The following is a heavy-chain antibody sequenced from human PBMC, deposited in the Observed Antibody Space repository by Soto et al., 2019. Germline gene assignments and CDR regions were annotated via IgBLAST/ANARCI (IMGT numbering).Heavy chain of an antibody. CDR1: GYTFTSYG. V-gene: IGHV1-18*01. J-gene: IGHJ4*02. D-gene: IGHD2-15*01. CDR2: ISAYNGNT. Sequence: QVQLVQSGAEVKKPGASVKVSCKASGYTFTSYGISWVRQAPGQGLEWMGWISAYNGNTNYAQKLQGRVTMTTDTATSTAYMELRSLRSDDTAVYYCARDLGYCSGGSCYSEFNIDYWGQGTLVTVSS. CDR3: ARDLGYCSGGSCYSEFNIDY.